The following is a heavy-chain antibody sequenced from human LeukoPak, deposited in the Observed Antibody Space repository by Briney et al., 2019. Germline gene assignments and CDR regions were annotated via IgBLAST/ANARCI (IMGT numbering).Heavy chain of an antibody. V-gene: IGHV4-4*07. CDR1: GGSISSYY. J-gene: IGHJ5*02. Sequence: PSETLSLTCTVSGGSISSYYWSWIRQPAGKGLEWIGRIYTSGSTNYNPSLKSRVTMSVDTSKNQFSLKLSSVTAADTAVYYCARRDGGSAASPDWFDPWGQGTLVTVSS. CDR2: IYTSGST. CDR3: ARRDGGSAASPDWFDP. D-gene: IGHD3-10*01.